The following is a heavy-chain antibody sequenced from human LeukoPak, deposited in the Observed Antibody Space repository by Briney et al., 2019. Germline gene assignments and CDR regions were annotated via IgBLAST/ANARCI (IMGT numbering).Heavy chain of an antibody. Sequence: QPGGSLRLSCAASGFTFSNYWMHWVRQAPGKGLVWVSRINSDGINTSYADSVKGRFTISRDNAKNTLQMNSLRAEDTAVYYCARWGYCSGGSCYGGEPFDYWGQGTLVTVSS. V-gene: IGHV3-74*01. CDR1: GFTFSNYW. CDR2: INSDGINT. J-gene: IGHJ4*02. D-gene: IGHD2-15*01. CDR3: ARWGYCSGGSCYGGEPFDY.